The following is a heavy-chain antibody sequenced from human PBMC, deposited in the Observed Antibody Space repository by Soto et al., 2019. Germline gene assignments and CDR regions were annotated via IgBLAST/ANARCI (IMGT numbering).Heavy chain of an antibody. CDR1: GGSISNSY. D-gene: IGHD3-3*01. V-gene: IGHV4-59*01. J-gene: IGHJ4*02. CDR2: MFYSGSST. CDR3: ARRTFGDYFDY. Sequence: PSETLSLTCSVPGGSISNSYWSWIRQPPGKGLEWIGYMFYSGSSTNYNPSLKSRVTISVDTSKNQFSLKLSSVTAADTAVYYCARRTFGDYFDYWGQGTLVTVSS.